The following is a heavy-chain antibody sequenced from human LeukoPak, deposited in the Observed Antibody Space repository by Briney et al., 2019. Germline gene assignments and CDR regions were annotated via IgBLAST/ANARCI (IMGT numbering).Heavy chain of an antibody. J-gene: IGHJ6*02. CDR1: GYSISSGYY. Sequence: PSENLSLTCTVSGYSISSGYYWGWIRQPPGKGLEWIGSIYHSGSTYYNPSLKSRVTISVDTSKNQFSLKLSSVTAADTAVYYCARDRVPFGEGTGMDVWGQGTTVTVSS. D-gene: IGHD3-10*01. CDR2: IYHSGST. V-gene: IGHV4-38-2*02. CDR3: ARDRVPFGEGTGMDV.